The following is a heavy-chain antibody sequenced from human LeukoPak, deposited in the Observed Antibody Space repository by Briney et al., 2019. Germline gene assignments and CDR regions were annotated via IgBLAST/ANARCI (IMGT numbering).Heavy chain of an antibody. D-gene: IGHD3-3*01. J-gene: IGHJ5*02. V-gene: IGHV1-69*04. CDR3: ARDWGGLRFLEWSHKGYWFDP. CDR1: GGTFSSYT. CDR2: IIPILGIA. Sequence: SVKVSCKASGGTFSSYTISWVRQAPGQGLGWMGRIIPILGIANYAQKFQGRVTITADKSTSTAYMELSSLRSEDTAVYYCARDWGGLRFLEWSHKGYWFDPWGQGTLVTVSS.